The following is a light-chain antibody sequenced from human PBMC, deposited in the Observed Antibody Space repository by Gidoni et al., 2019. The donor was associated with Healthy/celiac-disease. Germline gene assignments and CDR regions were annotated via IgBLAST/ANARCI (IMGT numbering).Light chain of an antibody. Sequence: EIQMPQSPSSLSASVGDRVTITCRASQSISSYLNWYQQKPGKAPKLLIYAASSLQSGVPSRFSGSGSGTDFTLTISSLQPEDFATYYCQQSYSTPWTFGQGTKVEIK. J-gene: IGKJ1*01. CDR1: QSISSY. CDR2: AAS. CDR3: QQSYSTPWT. V-gene: IGKV1-39*01.